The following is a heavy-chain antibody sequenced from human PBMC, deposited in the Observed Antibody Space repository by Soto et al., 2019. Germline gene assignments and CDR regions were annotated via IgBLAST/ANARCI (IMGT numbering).Heavy chain of an antibody. CDR1: GGSISSSSYY. D-gene: IGHD3-3*01. CDR3: ARHGLLRFLAWDLDY. Sequence: QLQLQESGPGLVKPSETLSLTCTVSGGSISSSSYYWGWIRQPPGKGLEWIGSIYYSGSTYYNPSLKSRVHISVDTSKNQCSLKLSSVTAADTAVYYCARHGLLRFLAWDLDYWGQGTLVTVSS. V-gene: IGHV4-39*01. J-gene: IGHJ4*02. CDR2: IYYSGST.